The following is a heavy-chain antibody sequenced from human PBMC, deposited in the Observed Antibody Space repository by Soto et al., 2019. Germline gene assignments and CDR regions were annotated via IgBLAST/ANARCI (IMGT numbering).Heavy chain of an antibody. D-gene: IGHD2-8*01. CDR3: ARDQGVYCTNGVCSHYYGMDV. Sequence: NPSETLSLTCTVSGGSISSGDYYWSWIRQPPGKGLEWFGYIYYSGSTYYNPSLKSRVTISVDTSKNQFSLKLSSVTAADTAVYYCARDQGVYCTNGVCSHYYGMDVWGQGTTVTVSS. CDR1: GGSISSGDYY. J-gene: IGHJ6*02. CDR2: IYYSGST. V-gene: IGHV4-30-4*01.